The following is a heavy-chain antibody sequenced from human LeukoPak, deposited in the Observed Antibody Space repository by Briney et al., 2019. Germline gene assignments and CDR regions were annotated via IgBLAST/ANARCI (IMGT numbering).Heavy chain of an antibody. D-gene: IGHD6-13*01. J-gene: IGHJ4*02. CDR3: AKDPGSSWYLGY. V-gene: IGHV3-23*01. CDR1: GFTFSSYA. Sequence: GGSLRLSCAASGFTFSSYAMSWVRQAPGKGREWVSAISGSGGSTYYADSVKGRFTISRDNSKNTLYLQMNSLRAEDTAVYYCAKDPGSSWYLGYWGQGTLVTVSS. CDR2: ISGSGGST.